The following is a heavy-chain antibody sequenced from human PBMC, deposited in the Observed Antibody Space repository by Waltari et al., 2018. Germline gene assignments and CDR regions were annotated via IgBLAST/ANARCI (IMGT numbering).Heavy chain of an antibody. CDR2: ICHDGSA. V-gene: IGHV4-38-2*01. D-gene: IGHD3-16*01. J-gene: IGHJ5*02. CDR1: GYSITTNDY. Sequence: QGQLRESGPGLVKPSETLSLTCSVSGYSITTNDYWGWIRLPPGKGLGGIGGICHDGSAYYNPSLNSRVIISVDTSNNQFSLKLRSVTPGDTAVYYCVRGEYGGNSGKVDLWGPGTLVTVSS. CDR3: VRGEYGGNSGKVDL.